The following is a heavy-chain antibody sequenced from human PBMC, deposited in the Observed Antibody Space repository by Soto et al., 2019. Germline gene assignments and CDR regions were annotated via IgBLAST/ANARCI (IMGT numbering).Heavy chain of an antibody. CDR1: GYTFTSYG. CDR2: ISAYNGNT. Sequence: ASVKVSCKASGYTFTSYGISWVRQAPGQGLEWMGWISAYNGNTNYAQKLQGRVTMTTDTSTSTAYMELRSLRSDDTAVYYCARDQNIVVHRDAFDIWGQGTMVTVSS. J-gene: IGHJ3*02. CDR3: ARDQNIVVHRDAFDI. D-gene: IGHD2-21*01. V-gene: IGHV1-18*04.